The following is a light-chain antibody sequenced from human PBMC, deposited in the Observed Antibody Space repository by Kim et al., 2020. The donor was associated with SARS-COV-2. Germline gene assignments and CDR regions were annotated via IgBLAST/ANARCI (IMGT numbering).Light chain of an antibody. V-gene: IGKV3-15*01. CDR2: GAS. CDR3: QQYDDWPPWT. CDR1: QSVSDN. Sequence: SLGERATLSCRASQSVSDNLAWYQQKPGQAPRLLIYGASTRATGIPARFSGSGSGTEFTLTISSLQSEDSAVYYWQQYDDWPPWTFGQGTKVDIK. J-gene: IGKJ1*01.